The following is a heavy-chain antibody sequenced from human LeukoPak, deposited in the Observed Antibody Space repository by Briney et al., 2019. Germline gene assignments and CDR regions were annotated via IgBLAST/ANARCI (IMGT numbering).Heavy chain of an antibody. CDR2: IYYSGST. V-gene: IGHV4-30-4*08. CDR1: GGSVSATNYY. Sequence: SETLSLTCTVSGGSVSATNYYWGWIRQPPGKGLEWIGYIYYSGSTYYNPSLKSRVTISVDTSKNQFSLKLSSVTAADTAVYYCASRLGYCSSTSCYSPVDYFDYWGQGTLVTVSS. D-gene: IGHD2-2*01. CDR3: ASRLGYCSSTSCYSPVDYFDY. J-gene: IGHJ4*02.